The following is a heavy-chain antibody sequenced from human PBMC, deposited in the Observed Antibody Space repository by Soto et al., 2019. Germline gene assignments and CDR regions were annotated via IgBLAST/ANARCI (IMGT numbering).Heavy chain of an antibody. J-gene: IGHJ4*02. D-gene: IGHD3-22*01. CDR1: GGTFSSYA. V-gene: IGHV1-69*13. Sequence: ASVKVSCKASGGTFSSYAISWVRQAPGQGLEWMGGIIPIFGTANYAQKFQGRVTITADESTSTAYMELSGLRSEDTAVYYCASDYYDSSGYYSTSCYWGQGTLVTVSS. CDR2: IIPIFGTA. CDR3: ASDYYDSSGYYSTSCY.